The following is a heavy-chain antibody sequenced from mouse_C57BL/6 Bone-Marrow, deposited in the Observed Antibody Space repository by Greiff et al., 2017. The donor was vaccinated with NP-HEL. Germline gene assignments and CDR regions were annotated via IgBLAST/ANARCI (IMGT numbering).Heavy chain of an antibody. CDR2: INYDGSST. Sequence: EVKLVESEGGLVQPGSSMKLSCTASGFTFSDYYMAWVRQVPEKGLEWVANINYDGSSTYYLDSLKSRFIISRDNAKNILYLQMSSLKSEDTATYYCARDQGYFDYWGQGTTLTVSS. V-gene: IGHV5-16*01. CDR1: GFTFSDYY. J-gene: IGHJ2*01. CDR3: ARDQGYFDY.